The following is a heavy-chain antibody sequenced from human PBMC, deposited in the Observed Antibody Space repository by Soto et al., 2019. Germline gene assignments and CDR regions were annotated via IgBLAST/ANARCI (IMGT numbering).Heavy chain of an antibody. J-gene: IGHJ6*02. CDR1: GYTFTSYG. V-gene: IGHV1-18*01. CDR3: ARDRTIPAAISNYYYGMDV. D-gene: IGHD2-2*01. Sequence: ASVKVSCKASGYTFTSYGISWVRQAPGQGLEWMGWISAYNGNTNYAQKLQGRVTMTTDTSTSTAYMELRSLRSDDTVVYYCARDRTIPAAISNYYYGMDVWGQGTTVTVSS. CDR2: ISAYNGNT.